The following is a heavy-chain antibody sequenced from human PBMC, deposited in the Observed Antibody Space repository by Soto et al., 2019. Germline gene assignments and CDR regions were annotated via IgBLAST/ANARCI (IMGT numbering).Heavy chain of an antibody. V-gene: IGHV3-23*01. CDR1: GFTFSRYA. J-gene: IGHJ4*02. D-gene: IGHD3-22*01. CDR3: VNYHSSNFDSLCYYHYDS. Sequence: GGYLRLSCAASGFTFSRYAMSWVRQAPLPVLEWVSAISYSGGSTYYSDSVQGRVTISRDNSKNTLHPQMNSLRAEDTAAYSSVNYHSSNFDSLCYYHYDSWGQGSRDTVYS. CDR2: ISYSGGST.